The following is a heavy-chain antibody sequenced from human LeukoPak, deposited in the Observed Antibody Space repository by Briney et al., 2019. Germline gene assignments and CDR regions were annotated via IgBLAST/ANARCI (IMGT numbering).Heavy chain of an antibody. Sequence: PSETLSLTCTVSGGSISRSSYYWGWIRQPPGKGLEWIGSIYYSGSTYYNPSLKSRVTISIDTSKNQFSLKLSSVTAADTAVYYCARLTVYYYYMDVWGKGTTVTVSS. V-gene: IGHV4-39*01. J-gene: IGHJ6*03. CDR3: ARLTVYYYYMDV. CDR2: IYYSGST. CDR1: GGSISRSSYY. D-gene: IGHD4-11*01.